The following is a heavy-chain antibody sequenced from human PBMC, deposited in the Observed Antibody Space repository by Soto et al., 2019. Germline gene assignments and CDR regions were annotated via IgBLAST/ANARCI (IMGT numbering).Heavy chain of an antibody. V-gene: IGHV4-34*01. J-gene: IGHJ6*03. CDR2: INDSGNI. CDR3: ARGLIMWFGELSRRGGYYYYMDV. D-gene: IGHD3-10*01. Sequence: QVQLQQWGAGLLKPSETLSLTCAVYDGSFSGYQWSWIRQTPGKGLEWIGGINDSGNINYNPSLKSRVTILVASPKKQLSLRLSSVTAADTAVYYCARGLIMWFGELSRRGGYYYYMDVWGKGTTVTVSS. CDR1: DGSFSGYQ.